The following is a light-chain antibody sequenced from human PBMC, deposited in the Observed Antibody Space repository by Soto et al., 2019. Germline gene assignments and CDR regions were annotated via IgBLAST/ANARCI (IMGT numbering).Light chain of an antibody. J-gene: IGLJ3*02. Sequence: QSALTQPASVSASPGQSITISCTGTSSNIGSHNLVSWYQQHPGKAPKLMIYEDNKRPSGVSNRFSGSKSGNTASLTISGLQAEDEADYYCCSYAGSSTWVFGGGAKLTVL. CDR2: EDN. V-gene: IGLV2-23*01. CDR1: SSNIGSHNL. CDR3: CSYAGSSTWV.